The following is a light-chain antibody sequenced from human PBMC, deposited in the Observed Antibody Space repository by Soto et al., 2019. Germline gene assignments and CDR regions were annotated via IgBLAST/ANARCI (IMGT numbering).Light chain of an antibody. V-gene: IGLV2-8*01. CDR3: SSSAGIYHYLV. CDR2: EVN. Sequence: QSALTQPPSASGSPGQSVTISCTETSSDIGGYNSVSWYQQHPGKAPRLMIYEVNKRPSGVPDRFSGSKSGYTASLTVSGLQTEDEAFYYCSSSAGIYHYLVFGGGTKVTVL. J-gene: IGLJ3*02. CDR1: SSDIGGYNS.